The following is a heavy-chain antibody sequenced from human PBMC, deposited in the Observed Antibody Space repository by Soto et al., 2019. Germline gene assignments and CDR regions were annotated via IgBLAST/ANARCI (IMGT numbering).Heavy chain of an antibody. V-gene: IGHV4-59*08. D-gene: IGHD1-1*01. CDR1: GGSISGYY. CDR3: ARHSNEYRKSLDY. J-gene: IGHJ4*02. Sequence: SETLSLTCTVSGGSISGYYWSWIRQPPGKGLEWIAYIYYSGSTNSNPSLKSRVTISVDTSKNQFSLKLSSVTAADTALYYCARHSNEYRKSLDYWGQGTLVTVSS. CDR2: IYYSGST.